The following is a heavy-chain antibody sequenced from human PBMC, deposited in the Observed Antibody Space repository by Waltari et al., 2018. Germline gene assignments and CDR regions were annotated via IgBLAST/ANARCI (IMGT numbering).Heavy chain of an antibody. CDR2: IKQDGSEK. J-gene: IGHJ4*02. Sequence: EVQLVESGGGWVQPGGSLRLSCAASGFTFSSYWMSWVRQAPGKGLEWVANIKQDGSEKYYVDSVKGRFTISRDNAKNSLYLQMNSLRAEDTAVYYCARDYYDSSGYYYFDYWGQGTLVTVSS. CDR1: GFTFSSYW. CDR3: ARDYYDSSGYYYFDY. V-gene: IGHV3-7*01. D-gene: IGHD3-22*01.